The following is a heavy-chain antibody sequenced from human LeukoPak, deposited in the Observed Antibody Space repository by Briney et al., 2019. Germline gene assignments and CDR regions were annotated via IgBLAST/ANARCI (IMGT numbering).Heavy chain of an antibody. CDR2: ISHDGSNK. Sequence: GGSLRLSCAASGFTFSSYGMHWVRQAPGKGLEWVAVISHDGSNKYYADSVKGRFTISRDNSENTLYLQMNSLRAEDTAVYYCAKDRITMIVVASLDYWGQGTLVTVSS. CDR1: GFTFSSYG. D-gene: IGHD3-22*01. CDR3: AKDRITMIVVASLDY. J-gene: IGHJ4*02. V-gene: IGHV3-30*18.